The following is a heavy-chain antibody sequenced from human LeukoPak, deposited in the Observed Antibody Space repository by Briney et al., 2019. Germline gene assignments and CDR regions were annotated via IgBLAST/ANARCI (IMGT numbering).Heavy chain of an antibody. J-gene: IGHJ4*02. Sequence: SETLSLTCTVSGGSISSYYWSWIRQPPGKGLEWIGYIYYSGTTNYNPSLKSRVTISVDTSKSQFSLKLSSVTAADTAVYYCXXXXXIAAAQYGYWGQGTLVTASS. V-gene: IGHV4-59*01. D-gene: IGHD6-13*01. CDR3: XXXXXIAAAQYGY. CDR2: IYYSGTT. CDR1: GGSISSYY.